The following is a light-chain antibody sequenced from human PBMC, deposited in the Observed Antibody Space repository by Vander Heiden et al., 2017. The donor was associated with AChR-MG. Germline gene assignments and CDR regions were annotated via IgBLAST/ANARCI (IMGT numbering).Light chain of an antibody. CDR3: SSYTSSSTYV. CDR1: SSDVGGYNY. Sequence: QSALTQSASVSGSPGQSITISCTGTSSDVGGYNYVSWYQQHPGKAPKLMIYDVSNRPSGVSDRFSGSKSGNTASLTISGRQAEDEADYYCSSYTSSSTYVFGTGTKVTVL. J-gene: IGLJ1*01. V-gene: IGLV2-14*03. CDR2: DVS.